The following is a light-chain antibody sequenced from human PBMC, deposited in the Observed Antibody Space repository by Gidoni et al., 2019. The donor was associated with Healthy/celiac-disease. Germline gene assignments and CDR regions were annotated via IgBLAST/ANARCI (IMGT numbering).Light chain of an antibody. CDR3: QQSYSTPPLT. CDR1: QSSSSY. J-gene: IGKJ4*01. CDR2: AAS. Sequence: DIKMTQSPSSLSASVGDRVTITCRASQSSSSYLNWYQQKPGKAPKLLIYAASSLQSGVPSRFSGSGSGTDFTLTISSLQPEDFATYYCQQSYSTPPLTFGGGTKVEIK. V-gene: IGKV1-39*01.